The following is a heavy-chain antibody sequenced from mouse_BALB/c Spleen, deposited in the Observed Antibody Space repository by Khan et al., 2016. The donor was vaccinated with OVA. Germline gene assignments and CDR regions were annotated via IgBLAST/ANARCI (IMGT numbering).Heavy chain of an antibody. CDR2: VSSGGSFT. Sequence: EVELVESGGGLVKPGGSLKLSCAASGFTFSNYAMSWVRQTPEKRLEWVATVSSGGSFTYSPDSVKGRFTISRDNAKNTLYLQMSSMRSEAKAMYYCARQGGIYDGPFDYWGQGTTLTVSS. J-gene: IGHJ2*01. D-gene: IGHD2-3*01. CDR3: ARQGGIYDGPFDY. V-gene: IGHV5-9-3*01. CDR1: GFTFSNYA.